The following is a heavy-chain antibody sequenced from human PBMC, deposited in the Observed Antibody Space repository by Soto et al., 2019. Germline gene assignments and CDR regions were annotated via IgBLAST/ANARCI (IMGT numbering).Heavy chain of an antibody. V-gene: IGHV3-23*01. D-gene: IGHD6-19*01. CDR3: AKDGGSGWYVDY. CDR1: GYTFSSYA. J-gene: IGHJ4*02. CDR2: ISGSGGST. Sequence: GGSLRLSCAASGYTFSSYAMSWVRQAPGKGLEWVSAISGSGGSTYYADSVKGRFTISRDNSKNTLYLQMNSLRAEDTAVYYCAKDGGSGWYVDYWGQGTLVTVS.